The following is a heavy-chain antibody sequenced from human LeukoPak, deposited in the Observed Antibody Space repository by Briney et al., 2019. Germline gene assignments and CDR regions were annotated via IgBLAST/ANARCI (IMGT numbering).Heavy chain of an antibody. V-gene: IGHV3-7*05. Sequence: GGSLRLSCAVSEFTFSRYWMSCVRQAPGKGLDWVATIKQDGSEKYYVDSVEGRFTISRDNSKNSLYLQMDSLRAEDTAVYYCARVFWSATSYYFEYWGQGALVTVSS. CDR3: ARVFWSATSYYFEY. CDR1: EFTFSRYW. J-gene: IGHJ4*02. D-gene: IGHD3-3*01. CDR2: IKQDGSEK.